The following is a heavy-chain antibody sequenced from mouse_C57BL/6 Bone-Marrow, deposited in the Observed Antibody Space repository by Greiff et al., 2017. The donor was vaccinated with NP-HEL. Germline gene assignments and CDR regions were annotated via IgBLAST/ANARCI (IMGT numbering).Heavy chain of an antibody. CDR1: GFSLTSYA. V-gene: IGHV2-9-1*01. CDR2: IWTGGGT. J-gene: IGHJ4*01. Sequence: VQGVESGPGLVAPSQSLSITCTVSGFSLTSYAISWVRQPPGKGLEWLGVIWTGGGTNYNSAPKSRLSISKDNSKSQVFLKMNSLQTDDTARYYCARNRYYGYDYYAMDYWGQGTSVTVSS. D-gene: IGHD2-2*01. CDR3: ARNRYYGYDYYAMDY.